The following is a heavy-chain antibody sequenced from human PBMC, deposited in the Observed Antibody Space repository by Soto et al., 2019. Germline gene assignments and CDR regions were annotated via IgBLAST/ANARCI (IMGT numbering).Heavy chain of an antibody. CDR3: AKDRVGRFPPLGIDV. CDR2: ISWDGGST. J-gene: IGHJ6*02. V-gene: IGHV3-43*01. CDR1: GFTFDDYT. D-gene: IGHD1-26*01. Sequence: EVQLVESGGVVVQPGGSLRLSCAASGFTFDDYTMHWVRQAPGKGLEWVSLISWDGGSTYYADSVKGRFTISRDNSKNSLYLQMNSLRTEDTALYYCAKDRVGRFPPLGIDVWGQGTTVTVSS.